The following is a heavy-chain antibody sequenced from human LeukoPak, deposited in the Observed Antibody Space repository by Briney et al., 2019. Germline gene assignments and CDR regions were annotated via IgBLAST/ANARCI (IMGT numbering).Heavy chain of an antibody. Sequence: PGRSLRLSCAASGFTFDDYAMHWVRHAPGKGLEWVSGISWNSGSIVYADSVKGRFTISRDNAKNSLYLQMNSLRAEDTALYYCAKGSSSSVYNWFDPWGQGTLVTVSS. CDR1: GFTFDDYA. CDR3: AKGSSSSVYNWFDP. D-gene: IGHD6-6*01. J-gene: IGHJ5*02. CDR2: ISWNSGSI. V-gene: IGHV3-9*01.